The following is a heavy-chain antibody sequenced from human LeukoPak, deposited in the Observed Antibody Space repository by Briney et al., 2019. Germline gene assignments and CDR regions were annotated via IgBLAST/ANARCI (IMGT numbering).Heavy chain of an antibody. CDR3: ARAGQAAGAYLFDY. V-gene: IGHV4-61*01. Sequence: PSETLSLTCTVSGDSVSSGSYYWSWIRQPPGKGLEWIVYIYYSGSTNYNPSLKSRVTISVDTSKNQFSLKLSSVTAADTAVYYCARAGQAAGAYLFDYWGQGTLVTVSS. D-gene: IGHD6-13*01. J-gene: IGHJ4*02. CDR1: GDSVSSGSYY. CDR2: IYYSGST.